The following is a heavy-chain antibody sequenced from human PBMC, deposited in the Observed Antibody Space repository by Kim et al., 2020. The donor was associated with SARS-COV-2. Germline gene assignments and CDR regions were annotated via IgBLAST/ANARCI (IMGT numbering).Heavy chain of an antibody. CDR1: GFTFSSYA. V-gene: IGHV3-30*04. Sequence: GGSLRLSCAASGFTFSSYAMHWVRQAPGKGLEWVAVISYDGSNKYYADSVKGRFTISRDNSKNTLYLQMNSLRAEDTAVYYCARGSLGRAYYYYGMDVWG. J-gene: IGHJ6*01. CDR2: ISYDGSNK. CDR3: ARGSLGRAYYYYGMDV.